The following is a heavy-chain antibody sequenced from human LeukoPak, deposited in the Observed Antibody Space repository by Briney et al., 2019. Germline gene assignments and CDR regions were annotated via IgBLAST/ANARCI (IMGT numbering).Heavy chain of an antibody. D-gene: IGHD4-17*01. CDR3: AKAFDYGDYEYYFDY. V-gene: IGHV3-9*01. CDR2: ISWNSASV. Sequence: GGSLRLSCAASGFTFDEYAMHWVRQAPGKGLEWVSGISWNSASVGYADSVKGRFTISRDNSKNTLYLQMNSLRAEDTAVYYCAKAFDYGDYEYYFDYWGQGTLVTASS. CDR1: GFTFDEYA. J-gene: IGHJ4*02.